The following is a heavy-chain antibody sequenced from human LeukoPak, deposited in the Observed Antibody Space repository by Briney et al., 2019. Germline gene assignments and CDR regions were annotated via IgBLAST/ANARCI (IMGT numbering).Heavy chain of an antibody. J-gene: IGHJ3*02. Sequence: PSETLSLTCAVYGGSFSGYYWSWIRQPPGKGLEWIGEINHSGSTNYNPSLKSRVTISVDTSKNQFSLKLSSVTAADTAVYYCARGALTYYDFWSGYYAGAFDIWGQGTMVTVSS. V-gene: IGHV4-34*01. CDR3: ARGALTYYDFWSGYYAGAFDI. D-gene: IGHD3-3*01. CDR2: INHSGST. CDR1: GGSFSGYY.